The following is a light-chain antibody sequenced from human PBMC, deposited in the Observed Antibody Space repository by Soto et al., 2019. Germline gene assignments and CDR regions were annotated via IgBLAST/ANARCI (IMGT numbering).Light chain of an antibody. CDR2: GAS. V-gene: IGKV3-20*01. CDR3: QQYGNSPQT. CDR1: QSVNSSY. Sequence: EIVLTQSPGTLSLSPGERVTLSCRASQSVNSSYLAWYQHKPGQAPRLLIYGASTRATGIPDRFSGSGSGTDFTLTIAXLEPGDFAVYYCQQYGNSPQTFGQGTKV. J-gene: IGKJ1*01.